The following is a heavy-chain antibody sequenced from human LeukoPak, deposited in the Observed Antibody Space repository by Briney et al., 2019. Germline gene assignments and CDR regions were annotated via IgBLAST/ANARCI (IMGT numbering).Heavy chain of an antibody. Sequence: GRSLRLSCATSGFTFSPYAMHWVRQTPGKGLEWVAVASYDGSNKYYADSVEGRFTISRDNSTNTLYLQMNSLRDEDTAVYYCARDRGYNYGSDYWGQGTLVTASS. D-gene: IGHD5-18*01. CDR2: ASYDGSNK. J-gene: IGHJ4*02. V-gene: IGHV3-30*04. CDR3: ARDRGYNYGSDY. CDR1: GFTFSPYA.